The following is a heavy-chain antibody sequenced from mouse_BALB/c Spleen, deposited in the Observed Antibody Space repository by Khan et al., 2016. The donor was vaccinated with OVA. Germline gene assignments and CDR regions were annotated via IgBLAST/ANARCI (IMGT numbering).Heavy chain of an antibody. CDR2: IWSGGST. J-gene: IGHJ1*01. CDR1: DFSLSTYG. D-gene: IGHD2-14*01. CDR3: TRVYYRYDRYFDV. Sequence: QVQLKQSGPGLVQPSQSLSITCTVTDFSLSTYGIHWVRQSPGKGLEWLGVIWSGGSTDYNAAFISRLSISKDNSKSQVFFKMNRLQTDDTAIYYCTRVYYRYDRYFDVWGAGTTVTVAS. V-gene: IGHV2-4-1*01.